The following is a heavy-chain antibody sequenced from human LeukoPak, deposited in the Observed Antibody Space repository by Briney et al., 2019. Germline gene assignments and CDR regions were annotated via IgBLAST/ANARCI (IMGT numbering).Heavy chain of an antibody. CDR3: ARAYDYVWGSYHGAFDI. D-gene: IGHD3-16*02. CDR2: ISGSGGST. CDR1: GFTFSSHG. Sequence: PGGSLRLSCAASGFTFSSHGMSWVRQAPGKGLEWVSAISGSGGSTYYADSVKGRFTISRDNAKNSLYLQMNSLRAEDTAVYYCARAYDYVWGSYHGAFDIWGQGTMVTVSS. V-gene: IGHV3-23*01. J-gene: IGHJ3*02.